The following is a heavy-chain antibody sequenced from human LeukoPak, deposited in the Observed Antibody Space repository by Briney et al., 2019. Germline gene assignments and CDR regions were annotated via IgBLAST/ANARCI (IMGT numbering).Heavy chain of an antibody. CDR1: GSTFSSYA. V-gene: IGHV3-30-3*01. J-gene: IGHJ4*02. CDR2: ISYDGSNK. Sequence: PGGSLRLSCAASGSTFSSYAMHWVRQAPGKGLEWVAVISYDGSNKYYADSVKGRFTISRDNSKNTLYLQMNSLRAEDTAVYYCARDQFVVVPAAPYVLRFLEWLNGFDYWGQGTLVTVSS. CDR3: ARDQFVVVPAAPYVLRFLEWLNGFDY. D-gene: IGHD3-3*01.